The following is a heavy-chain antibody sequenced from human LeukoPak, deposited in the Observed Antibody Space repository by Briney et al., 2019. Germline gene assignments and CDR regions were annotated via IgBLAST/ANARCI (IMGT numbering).Heavy chain of an antibody. V-gene: IGHV3-30*02. CDR2: IQHDGSNQ. CDR3: AKDRCSNGIGCYYYYMDV. D-gene: IGHD2-8*01. J-gene: IGHJ6*04. CDR1: GFTFSSYG. Sequence: GGSLRLSCAASGFTFSSYGMHWVRQAPGKGLEWVAYIQHDGSNQQYADSVKCRFSISRDSSKNILYLQMNSLRAEDTAVYYCAKDRCSNGIGCYYYYMDVWGKGTTVTISS.